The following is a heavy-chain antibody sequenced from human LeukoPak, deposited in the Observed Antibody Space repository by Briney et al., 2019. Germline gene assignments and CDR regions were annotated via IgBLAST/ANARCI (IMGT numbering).Heavy chain of an antibody. CDR2: INHSGST. V-gene: IGHV4-34*01. CDR3: ARVSGSY. J-gene: IGHJ4*02. CDR1: DGSFSSYY. D-gene: IGHD5-24*01. Sequence: PSETLSLTCAVYDGSFSSYYWSWIRQPPGKGLEWIGEINHSGSTNYNPSLKSRVTISVDTSKNQFSLKLSSVTAADTAVYYCARVSGSYWGQGTLVTVSS.